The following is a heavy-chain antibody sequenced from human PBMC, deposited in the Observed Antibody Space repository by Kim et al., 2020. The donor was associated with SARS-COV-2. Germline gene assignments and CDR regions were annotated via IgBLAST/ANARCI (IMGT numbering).Heavy chain of an antibody. CDR3: ARDAMAGEGY. J-gene: IGHJ4*02. V-gene: IGHV4-59*01. CDR1: GGSISSYY. CDR2: IYYSGST. D-gene: IGHD6-19*01. Sequence: SETLSLTCTVSGGSISSYYWSWIRQPPGKGLEWIGYIYYSGSTNYNPSLKSRVTISVDTSKNQFSLKLSSVTAADTAVYYCARDAMAGEGYWGQGTLVTV.